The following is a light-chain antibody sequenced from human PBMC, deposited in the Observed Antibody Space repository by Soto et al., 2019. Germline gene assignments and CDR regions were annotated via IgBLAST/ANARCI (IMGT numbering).Light chain of an antibody. CDR1: SSNIGAGYD. V-gene: IGLV1-40*01. CDR2: GNS. J-gene: IGLJ2*01. CDR3: QSYDSSLRGVV. Sequence: QSVLTQPTSVSGAPGQRVTISCTGSSSNIGAGYDVHWYQQLPGTAPKLLIYGNSNRPSGVPDRFSGSKSGTSASLAITGLQAEDEADYYCQSYDSSLRGVVFGGGTKLTV.